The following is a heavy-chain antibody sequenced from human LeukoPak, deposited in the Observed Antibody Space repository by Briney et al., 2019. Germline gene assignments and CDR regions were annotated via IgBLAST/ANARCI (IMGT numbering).Heavy chain of an antibody. CDR2: ISSNGGST. CDR1: GFTFSSYV. CDR3: VKITSSSGGDY. J-gene: IGHJ4*02. V-gene: IGHV3-64D*09. Sequence: GGSLRLSCSASGFTFSSYVMYWVRQAPGKGLEYVSGISSNGGSTYYADSVKGRFTISRDNSKNTLYLQMSSLRAEDTAVYYCVKITSSSGGDYWGQGTLVTVSS. D-gene: IGHD6-19*01.